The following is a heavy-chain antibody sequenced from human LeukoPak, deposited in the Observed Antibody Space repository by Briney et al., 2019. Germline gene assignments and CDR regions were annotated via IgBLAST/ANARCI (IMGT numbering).Heavy chain of an antibody. CDR2: INGDGSII. CDR3: ARGSGSYSLDY. J-gene: IGHJ4*02. Sequence: GGSLRLSCAASGFTFSGHWMHWVRQAPGKGLVWVSRINGDGSIITYADSVKGRCTISRDSAKNTLYLQVNSLRAEDTAVYYCARGSGSYSLDYWGQGTLVTVSP. CDR1: GFTFSGHW. D-gene: IGHD1-26*01. V-gene: IGHV3-74*01.